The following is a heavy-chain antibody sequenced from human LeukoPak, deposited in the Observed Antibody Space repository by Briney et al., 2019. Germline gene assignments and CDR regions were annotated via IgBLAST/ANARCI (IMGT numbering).Heavy chain of an antibody. CDR3: AKMVPKYQLLKGPFDALDF. V-gene: IGHV3-30*18. Sequence: GGSLRLSCAASGFTFSSYGMLWVRQAPGKGLEWVAVISYDGSNKYYADSVKGRFTISRDNAKKSLYLQMNSLRGDDTAVYYCAKMVPKYQLLKGPFDALDFWGQGTMVTVSS. D-gene: IGHD2-2*01. CDR1: GFTFSSYG. CDR2: ISYDGSNK. J-gene: IGHJ3*01.